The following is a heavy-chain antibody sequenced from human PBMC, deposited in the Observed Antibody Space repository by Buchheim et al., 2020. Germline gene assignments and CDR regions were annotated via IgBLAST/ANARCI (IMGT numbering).Heavy chain of an antibody. Sequence: QVQLVESGGGVVQPGRSLRLSCAASGFTFRTYGFHWVRQAPGKGLEWVAVIWSDGSKEYYADSVKGRFTISSDSSKNTVYLQMNSLRVEDTAVYYCARGMGGPYSSSFPDDYYYGMDVWGQGTT. J-gene: IGHJ6*02. CDR1: GFTFRTYG. V-gene: IGHV3-33*01. D-gene: IGHD6-6*01. CDR3: ARGMGGPYSSSFPDDYYYGMDV. CDR2: IWSDGSKE.